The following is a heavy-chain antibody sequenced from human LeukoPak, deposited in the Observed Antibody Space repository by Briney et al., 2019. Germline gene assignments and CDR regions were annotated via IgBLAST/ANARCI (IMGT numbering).Heavy chain of an antibody. CDR1: GGFISSSNW. D-gene: IGHD2-15*01. V-gene: IGHV4-4*02. CDR3: ARDDIGYCSGGSCRNWLDP. Sequence: SETLSLTCAVSGGFISSSNWWSWFRQPPGKGLEWIGEIYHSGSTNYNPSLKSRVTISVDKSKNQFSLKLSSVTAADTAVYYCARDDIGYCSGGSCRNWLDPWGQGTLVTVSS. J-gene: IGHJ5*02. CDR2: IYHSGST.